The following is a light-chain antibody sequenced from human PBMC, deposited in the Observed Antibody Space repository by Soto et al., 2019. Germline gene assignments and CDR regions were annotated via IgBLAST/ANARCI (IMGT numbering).Light chain of an antibody. CDR3: AAWDDTLDAQV. V-gene: IGLV1-47*01. CDR1: SSNIGSNF. CDR2: RNN. Sequence: QAVVTQPPSASGTPGQRVTISCSGSSSNIGSNFVYWYQQVPGTAPRLLIQRNNERPSGVPDRFSGSKSGTSVSLAISGLRSDDEATYYCAAWDDTLDAQVFGGGTKLTVL. J-gene: IGLJ3*02.